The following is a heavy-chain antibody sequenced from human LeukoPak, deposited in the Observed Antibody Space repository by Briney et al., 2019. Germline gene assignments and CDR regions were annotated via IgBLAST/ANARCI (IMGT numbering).Heavy chain of an antibody. D-gene: IGHD3-10*01. CDR2: IYTSGST. Sequence: PSETLSLTCTVSGGSISSYYWSWIRQPAGKGLEWIGRIYTSGSTNYNPSLKSRVTMSVDTSKNQFSLKLSSVTAADTAVYYFARNLSSYYYGSGSHVLSDYWGQGTLVTVSS. V-gene: IGHV4-4*07. CDR1: GGSISSYY. CDR3: ARNLSSYYYGSGSHVLSDY. J-gene: IGHJ4*02.